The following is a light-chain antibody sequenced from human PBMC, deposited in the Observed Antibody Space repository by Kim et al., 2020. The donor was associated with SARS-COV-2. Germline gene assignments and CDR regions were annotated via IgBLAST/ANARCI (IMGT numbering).Light chain of an antibody. CDR1: QSVSSSY. CDR3: QQYGSSPYT. V-gene: IGKV3-20*01. Sequence: LYPRERATPSCRASQSVSSSYLAWYQQKPAQAPRLLIYGASSRATGIPDRFSGSGSGTDFTLTISRLEPEDFAVYYCQQYGSSPYTFGQGTKLEI. J-gene: IGKJ2*01. CDR2: GAS.